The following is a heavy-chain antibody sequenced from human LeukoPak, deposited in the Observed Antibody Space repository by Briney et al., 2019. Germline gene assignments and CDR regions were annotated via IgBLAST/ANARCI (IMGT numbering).Heavy chain of an antibody. Sequence: GESLKISCKGSGYSFTNYWIGWVRQMPGKGLEWMGIIYPGDSDARYSPSFQGQVTISADKSISTAFLQWSSLKASDTAMYYCARSRGYNYGYYYMDVWGKGTTVTVSS. CDR1: GYSFTNYW. V-gene: IGHV5-51*01. CDR3: ARSRGYNYGYYYMDV. D-gene: IGHD5-18*01. CDR2: IYPGDSDA. J-gene: IGHJ6*03.